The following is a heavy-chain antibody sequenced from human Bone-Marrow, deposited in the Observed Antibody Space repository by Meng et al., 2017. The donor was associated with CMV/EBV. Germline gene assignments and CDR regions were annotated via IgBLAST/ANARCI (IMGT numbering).Heavy chain of an antibody. D-gene: IGHD2-2*02. CDR3: ARGDVVVPAAILGMDYYYYYGMDV. CDR1: GYTFTSYG. J-gene: IGHJ6*02. V-gene: IGHV1-69*10. CDR2: IIPILGIA. Sequence: PVKVSCKASGYTFTSYGISWVRQAPGQGLEWMGGIIPILGIANYAQKFQGRVTITADKSTSTAYMELSSLRSEDTAVYYCARGDVVVPAAILGMDYYYYYGMDVWGQGTTVTVSS.